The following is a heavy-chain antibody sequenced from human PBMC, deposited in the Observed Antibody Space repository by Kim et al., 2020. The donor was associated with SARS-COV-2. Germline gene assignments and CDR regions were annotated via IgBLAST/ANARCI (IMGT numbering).Heavy chain of an antibody. Sequence: GGSLRLSCAASGFTFSDYYMSWIRQAPGKGLEWVSYISSTTSYTRYADSVKGRFAISRDNAKNSLYLQMNSLRAEDTAMYYCARVALGSSSWYWFDPWGQGTLVTVSS. CDR3: ARVALGSSSWYWFDP. V-gene: IGHV3-11*05. J-gene: IGHJ5*02. CDR1: GFTFSDYY. CDR2: ISSTTSYT. D-gene: IGHD6-13*01.